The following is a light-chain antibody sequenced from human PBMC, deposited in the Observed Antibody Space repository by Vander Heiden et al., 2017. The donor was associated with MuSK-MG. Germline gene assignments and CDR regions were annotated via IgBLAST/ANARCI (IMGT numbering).Light chain of an antibody. CDR2: QDS. V-gene: IGLV3-1*01. CDR1: KLGYKY. CDR3: QAWDSSTVV. J-gene: IGLJ2*01. Sequence: SYALTQPPPVSVSPGPTASITCSGDKLGYKYACWYQQKPGQSPVLVIYQDSKRPSGIPERFSGSNSGNTATLTISGTQAMDEADYYCQAWDSSTVVFGGGTKLTVL.